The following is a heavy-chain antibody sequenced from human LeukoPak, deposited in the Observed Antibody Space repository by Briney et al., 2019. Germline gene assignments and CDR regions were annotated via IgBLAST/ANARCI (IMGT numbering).Heavy chain of an antibody. D-gene: IGHD2-2*01. CDR1: GYTFTGYY. CDR3: ARMSWDYCSSTSCYVASYYYYYYMDV. CDR2: IIPIFGTA. J-gene: IGHJ6*03. Sequence: GASVKVSCKASGYTFTGYYMHWVRQAPGQGLEWMGGIIPIFGTANYAQKFQGRVTITADKSTSTAYMELSSLRSEDTAVYYCARMSWDYCSSTSCYVASYYYYYYMDVWGKGTTVTISS. V-gene: IGHV1-69*06.